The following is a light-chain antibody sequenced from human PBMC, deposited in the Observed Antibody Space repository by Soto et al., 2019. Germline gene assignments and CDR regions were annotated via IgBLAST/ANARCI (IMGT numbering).Light chain of an antibody. Sequence: DIQITQSPSAVSASVGDIVTITCRASQAIDSWLAWYQQKPGEAPKLLIFTGSLLHSGVPPRFSGSGSGTDFTLTISSLQPEDFATYYCQQTLSLPPTFGQGTKV. CDR2: TGS. V-gene: IGKV1-12*01. CDR3: QQTLSLPPT. CDR1: QAIDSW. J-gene: IGKJ1*01.